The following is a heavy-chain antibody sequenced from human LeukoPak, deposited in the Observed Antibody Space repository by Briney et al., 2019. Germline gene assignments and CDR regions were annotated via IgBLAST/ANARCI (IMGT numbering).Heavy chain of an antibody. CDR1: GYTFTGYY. J-gene: IGHJ4*02. V-gene: IGHV1-2*06. D-gene: IGHD3-3*01. CDR2: INPNSGGT. CDR3: ARGTGVVITYYYFDY. Sequence: GASVKVSCKASGYTFTGYYMHWVRQAPGQGLEWMGRINPNSGGTNYAQKFQGRVTRTRDTSISTAYMELSRLRSDDTAVYYCARGTGVVITYYYFDYWGQGTLVTVSS.